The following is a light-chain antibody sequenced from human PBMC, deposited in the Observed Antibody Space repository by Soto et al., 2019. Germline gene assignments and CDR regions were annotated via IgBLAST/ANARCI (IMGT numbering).Light chain of an antibody. V-gene: IGLV4-60*02. CDR3: ETWDSNTHWV. CDR1: SGHSSYI. J-gene: IGLJ3*02. CDR2: LEGSGSY. Sequence: QLALTQSSSASASLGSSVKLTCTLSSGHSSYIIAWHQQQPGKAPRYLMKLEGSGSYNKGSGVPDRFSGSSSGADRYLTISNLQFEDEADYYCETWDSNTHWVFGGGTKLTVL.